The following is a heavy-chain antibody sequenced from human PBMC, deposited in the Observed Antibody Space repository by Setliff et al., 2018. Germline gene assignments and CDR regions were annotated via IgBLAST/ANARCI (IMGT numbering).Heavy chain of an antibody. V-gene: IGHV3-48*04. CDR3: ASATGY. J-gene: IGHJ4*02. Sequence: QPGGSLRLSCVGSGFTISGYAMTWVRRVPGKGLEWISSIKDSDYSTYYLDSVKGRFTTSRDNAKTSLYLLMNSLRADDTAVYFCASATGYWGQGILVTVSS. CDR2: IKDSDYST. CDR1: GFTISGYA.